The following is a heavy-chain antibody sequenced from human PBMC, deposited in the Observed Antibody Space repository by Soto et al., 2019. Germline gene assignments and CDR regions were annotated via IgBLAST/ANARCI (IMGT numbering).Heavy chain of an antibody. Sequence: ASVKVSCKASGYTFTSYAMHWVRQAPGQRLEWMGWINAGNGNTKYSQKFQGRVTITRDTSASTAYMELSSLRSEDTAVYYCARSGAGGSLRNPSGMDVWGQGTTVTVSS. CDR1: GYTFTSYA. CDR2: INAGNGNT. D-gene: IGHD4-17*01. J-gene: IGHJ6*02. V-gene: IGHV1-3*01. CDR3: ARSGAGGSLRNPSGMDV.